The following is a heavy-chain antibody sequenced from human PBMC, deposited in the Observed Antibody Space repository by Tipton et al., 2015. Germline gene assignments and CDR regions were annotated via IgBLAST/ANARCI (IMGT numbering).Heavy chain of an antibody. CDR1: GGSITSYY. CDR3: TRVGYNYVVDY. CDR2: IYYSGST. J-gene: IGHJ4*02. D-gene: IGHD5-18*01. V-gene: IGHV4-59*01. Sequence: LRLSCTVSGGSITSYYWSWIRQPPGKGLEWIGHIYYSGSTNYNPSLKSRVTISVDTSRNQFSLNLSSVTAADTALYYCTRVGYNYVVDYWGQGTLVTVSS.